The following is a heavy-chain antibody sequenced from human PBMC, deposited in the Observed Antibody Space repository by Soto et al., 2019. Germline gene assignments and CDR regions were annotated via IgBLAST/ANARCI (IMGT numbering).Heavy chain of an antibody. CDR3: AKPGYCSGGSCYFHYYYMDV. CDR2: ISGSGGST. CDR1: GFTFSSYA. J-gene: IGHJ6*03. D-gene: IGHD2-15*01. Sequence: GGSLRLSCAASGFTFSSYAMSWVRQAPGKGLEWVSAISGSGGSTYYADSVKGRFTISRDNSKNTLYLQMNSLRAEDTAVYYCAKPGYCSGGSCYFHYYYMDVWGKGTTVTVSS. V-gene: IGHV3-23*01.